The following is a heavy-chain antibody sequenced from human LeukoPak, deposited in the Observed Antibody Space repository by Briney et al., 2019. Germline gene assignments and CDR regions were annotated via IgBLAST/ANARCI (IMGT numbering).Heavy chain of an antibody. CDR3: ASYRSSYVDY. CDR1: GGSISSSTYH. J-gene: IGHJ4*02. D-gene: IGHD2-2*01. CDR2: IYYSGIT. V-gene: IGHV4-39*01. Sequence: PSETLSLTCTVSGGSISSSTYHWGWIRQPPGKALEWIGTIYYSGITDHNPSLKSRVAISVDTSKIQFSLKVGSVTAADTAVYYCASYRSSYVDYWGQGTLVTVSS.